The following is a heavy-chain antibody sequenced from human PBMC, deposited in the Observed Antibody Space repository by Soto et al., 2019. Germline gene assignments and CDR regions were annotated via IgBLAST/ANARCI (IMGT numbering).Heavy chain of an antibody. J-gene: IGHJ4*02. CDR1: QFTPRNYA. CDR3: AKSPGIATSSDFDY. Sequence: GGSLRLSCAASQFTPRNYAMSWVRQAPGKGLEWVSTISGSGGITYYADSVKGRFTISRDNSKNTLFLQMTSLRAEDTAVYYCAKSPGIATSSDFDYWGQGTLVTVSS. CDR2: ISGSGGIT. V-gene: IGHV3-23*01. D-gene: IGHD6-13*01.